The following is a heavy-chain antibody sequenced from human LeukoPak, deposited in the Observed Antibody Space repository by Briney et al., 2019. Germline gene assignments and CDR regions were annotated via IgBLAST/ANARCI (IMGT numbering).Heavy chain of an antibody. CDR2: ISRSSSYI. CDR3: ARAPPGRDLLGGFDF. D-gene: IGHD2-15*01. J-gene: IGHJ4*02. Sequence: SGGSLRLSCAASGFTFSDYYMSWIRQAPGKGLQWVSSISRSSSYIYYADSVKGRFTISRDNAKKSLYLQMNSLRAEDTAVYYCARAPPGRDLLGGFDFWGQGIRVTVSS. V-gene: IGHV3-11*06. CDR1: GFTFSDYY.